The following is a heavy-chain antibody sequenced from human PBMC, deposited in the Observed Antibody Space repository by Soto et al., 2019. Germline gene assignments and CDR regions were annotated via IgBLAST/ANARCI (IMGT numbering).Heavy chain of an antibody. Sequence: PSETLSLTCAVSGYSISSSNWWGWIRQPPGKGLEWIGYIYYSGTTYYNPSLRSRVTMSVDTSKNQVSLKLTSVTAADTAVYYCAGKPNALYYFDYWGQGTLVTVSS. D-gene: IGHD2-8*01. V-gene: IGHV4-28*01. CDR2: IYYSGTT. CDR1: GYSISSSNW. CDR3: AGKPNALYYFDY. J-gene: IGHJ4*02.